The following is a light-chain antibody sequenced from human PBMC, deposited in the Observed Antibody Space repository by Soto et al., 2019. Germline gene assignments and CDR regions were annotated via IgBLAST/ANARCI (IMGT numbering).Light chain of an antibody. Sequence: ALTQPASVSGSPGQSITISCTGTSSDVGGYNYVSWYQQHPGKAPKLMIYEVSNRPSGVSNRFSGSKSGNTASLTISGLQAEDEADYYCTSYTSTTTYVFGTGTKVTVL. CDR3: TSYTSTTTYV. CDR1: SSDVGGYNY. J-gene: IGLJ1*01. CDR2: EVS. V-gene: IGLV2-14*01.